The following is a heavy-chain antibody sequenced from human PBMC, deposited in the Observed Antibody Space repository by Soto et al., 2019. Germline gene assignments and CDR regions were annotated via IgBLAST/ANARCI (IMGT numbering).Heavy chain of an antibody. D-gene: IGHD2-15*01. V-gene: IGHV1-3*01. J-gene: IGHJ4*02. CDR1: GYTFTSYA. CDR3: ARGPGGPDGPGDY. Sequence: QVQLVQSGAEVKRPGASVKVSCKASGYTFTSYAMHWVRQAPGQRLEWMGWINAGNGITKYSQKFQGRVTITRDTSASKAYKELSSLRSEDTAVYYCARGPGGPDGPGDYWGQGTLVTVSS. CDR2: INAGNGIT.